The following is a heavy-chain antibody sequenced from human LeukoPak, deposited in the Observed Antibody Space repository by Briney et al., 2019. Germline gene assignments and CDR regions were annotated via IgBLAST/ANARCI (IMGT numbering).Heavy chain of an antibody. J-gene: IGHJ4*02. CDR1: GYTFTGYF. D-gene: IGHD6-13*01. CDR2: INPNSGDP. V-gene: IGHV1-2*06. CDR3: ARGIAATDDY. Sequence: ASVKVSCKASGYTFTGYFIHWVRQAPGQGLEWMGRINPNSGDPNYARKFQGRVTMTRDTSISTAYMELSSLRSDDTAVYYCARGIAATDDYWGQGTLVTVSS.